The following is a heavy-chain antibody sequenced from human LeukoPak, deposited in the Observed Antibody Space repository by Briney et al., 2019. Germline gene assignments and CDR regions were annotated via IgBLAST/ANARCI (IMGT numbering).Heavy chain of an antibody. V-gene: IGHV1-58*02. D-gene: IGHD3-22*01. CDR1: GFTFTSSA. CDR2: IVVGSGNT. CDR3: AAGHIYYYDSSGYYRLDAFDI. J-gene: IGHJ3*02. Sequence: SVKVSCEASGFTFTSSAMQWVRQARGQRLEWIGWIVVGSGNTNYAQKFQERVTITRDMSTSTAYMELSSLRSEDTAVYYCAAGHIYYYDSSGYYRLDAFDIWGQGTMVTVSS.